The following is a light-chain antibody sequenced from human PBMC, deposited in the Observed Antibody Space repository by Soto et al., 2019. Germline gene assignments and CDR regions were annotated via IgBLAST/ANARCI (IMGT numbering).Light chain of an antibody. V-gene: IGKV3-11*01. CDR3: EQRSNWPPT. J-gene: IGKJ5*01. CDR1: QSVSSY. CDR2: DAS. Sequence: EVVLTQSPAPLSLSPGERATLSCRASQSVSSYLAWYQQKPAQAPRLLIYDASNTATGIPARSSGSGSGTDFTLTISRLEPEDFAVYYCEQRSNWPPTFGQGTRLEIK.